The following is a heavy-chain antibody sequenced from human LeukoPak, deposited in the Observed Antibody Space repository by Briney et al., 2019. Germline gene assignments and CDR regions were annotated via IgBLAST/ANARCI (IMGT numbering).Heavy chain of an antibody. CDR3: ARVGLGNYYYYGMDV. CDR2: ISSSSYI. J-gene: IGHJ6*02. V-gene: IGHV3-21*01. D-gene: IGHD3-16*01. CDR1: GFTFSSYS. Sequence: GGSLRLSCAASGFTFSSYSMNWVRQAPGKGLEWVSSISSSSYIYYADSVKGRFTISRDNAKNSLYLQMNSLRAEDTAVYYCARVGLGNYYYYGMDVWGQGTTVTVSS.